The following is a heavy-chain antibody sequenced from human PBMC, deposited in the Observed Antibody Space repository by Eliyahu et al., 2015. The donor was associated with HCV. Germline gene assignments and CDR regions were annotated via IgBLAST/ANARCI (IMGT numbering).Heavy chain of an antibody. CDR1: GYSFTFSW. CDR3: ASGYYDTSGYFLHLYGMEG. J-gene: IGHJ6*02. CDR2: IDSGDSYT. D-gene: IGHD3-22*01. Sequence: EVQLVQSGAEVKKPGESLRISCKGSGYSFTFSWISWVRQMPEKGLEWMGRIDSGDSYTYYSPSFQGHVTISVDKSISTAYLQWSSLKASDTAIYYCASGYYDTSGYFLHLYGMEGWGQGTTVTVSS. V-gene: IGHV5-10-1*03.